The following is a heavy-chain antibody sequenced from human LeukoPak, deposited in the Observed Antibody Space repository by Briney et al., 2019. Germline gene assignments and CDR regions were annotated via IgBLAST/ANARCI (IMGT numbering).Heavy chain of an antibody. V-gene: IGHV3-30*04. D-gene: IGHD6-19*01. Sequence: GGSLRLSCAASGFTFSSYAMHWIRHAPGKGLEWVAVISYDGSNKYYADSVKGRFTISRDNSKYTLYLQMNSLRAEDTAVYYCAKDSVPVAASTATRATFSLDVWGHGTTVTVSS. J-gene: IGHJ6*02. CDR1: GFTFSSYA. CDR3: AKDSVPVAASTATRATFSLDV. CDR2: ISYDGSNK.